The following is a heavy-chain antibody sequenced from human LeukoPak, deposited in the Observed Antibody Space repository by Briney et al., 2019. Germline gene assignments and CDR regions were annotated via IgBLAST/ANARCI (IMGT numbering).Heavy chain of an antibody. Sequence: SETLSLTCAVYGGSFSGYYWSWLRQPPGKGLEWIGEINHSGSTNYNPSLKSRVTISVDTSKNQFSLKLSSVTAADTAVYYCARGPRDYDILTGFQYYYYYYGMDVWGQGTTVTVSS. J-gene: IGHJ6*02. CDR2: INHSGST. D-gene: IGHD3-9*01. CDR3: ARGPRDYDILTGFQYYYYYYGMDV. CDR1: GGSFSGYY. V-gene: IGHV4-34*01.